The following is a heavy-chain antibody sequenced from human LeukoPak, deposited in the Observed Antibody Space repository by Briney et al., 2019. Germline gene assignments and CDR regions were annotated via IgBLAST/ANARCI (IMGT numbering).Heavy chain of an antibody. D-gene: IGHD3-22*01. V-gene: IGHV1-69*13. CDR2: IIPIFGTA. CDR3: ARDYYDSSGYNSHFDY. J-gene: IGHJ4*02. Sequence: SVKVSCKASGGTFSSYAISWVRQAPGQGLEWMGGIIPIFGTANYAQKFQGRVTITADESTSTAYMELSSLRSEDTAVYYCARDYYDSSGYNSHFDYWGQGTLDTVSS. CDR1: GGTFSSYA.